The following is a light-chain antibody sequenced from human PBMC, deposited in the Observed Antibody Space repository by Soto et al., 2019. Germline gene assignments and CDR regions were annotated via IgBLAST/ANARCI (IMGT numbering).Light chain of an antibody. J-gene: IGLJ3*02. CDR1: SSDVGSYPY. CDR3: SSYTTRSTVV. Sequence: QSALTQPASVSGSPGQSSTISCTGTSSDVGSYPYVSWYQQHPGKAPKLMIYDVNNRPSGVSTRFSGSKSGNTASLTISGLQAEDEADYYCSSYTTRSTVVFGGVTKLTVL. CDR2: DVN. V-gene: IGLV2-14*03.